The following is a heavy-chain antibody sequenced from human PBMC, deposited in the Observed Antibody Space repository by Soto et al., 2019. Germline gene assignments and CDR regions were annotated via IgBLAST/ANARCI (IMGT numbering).Heavy chain of an antibody. Sequence: TLSLTCNVSGGPIKTGDYYWNWIRQPPGKGLEWIGYVFYSGATNYSPSLKSRAAISMDTSKNQFSLSLTSVTAADTAVYYCARAGFSYGHLLFWAQGIRVTVSS. D-gene: IGHD3-10*01. CDR2: VFYSGAT. V-gene: IGHV4-30-4*01. J-gene: IGHJ4*02. CDR3: ARAGFSYGHLLF. CDR1: GGPIKTGDYY.